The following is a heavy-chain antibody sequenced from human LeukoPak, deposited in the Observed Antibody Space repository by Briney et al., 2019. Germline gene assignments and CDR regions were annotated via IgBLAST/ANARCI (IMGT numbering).Heavy chain of an antibody. D-gene: IGHD6-13*01. Sequence: PSETLSLTCTVSGGSISSSSYYWGWIRQPPGKGLEWIGSIYYSGSTYYNPSLKSRVTISVDTSKNQFSLKLSSVTAADTAVYYCAILERGSSWFRYTGWFDPWGQGTLVTVSS. CDR1: GGSISSSSYY. V-gene: IGHV4-39*01. J-gene: IGHJ5*02. CDR3: AILERGSSWFRYTGWFDP. CDR2: IYYSGST.